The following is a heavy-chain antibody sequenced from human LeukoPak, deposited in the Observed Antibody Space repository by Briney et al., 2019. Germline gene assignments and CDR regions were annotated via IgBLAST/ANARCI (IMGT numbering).Heavy chain of an antibody. D-gene: IGHD2-15*01. Sequence: GGSLRLSCAASGFTSSSYAMSWVRQAPGKGLEWVSTISGSGGTIYYADSVKGRFTISRDNSENKLYLQMNSLGAEDTAVYYCAKVRGGSYSAFFDYWGQGTLVTVSS. CDR1: GFTSSSYA. V-gene: IGHV3-23*01. CDR3: AKVRGGSYSAFFDY. CDR2: ISGSGGTI. J-gene: IGHJ4*02.